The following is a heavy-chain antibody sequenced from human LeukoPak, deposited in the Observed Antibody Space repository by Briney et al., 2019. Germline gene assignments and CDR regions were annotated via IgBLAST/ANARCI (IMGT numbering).Heavy chain of an antibody. CDR2: MSPDSGNT. V-gene: IGHV1-8*01. CDR3: ARTGSVTDDY. D-gene: IGHD4-4*01. CDR1: GYTFTSYD. J-gene: IGHJ4*02. Sequence: ASVKVSCKASGYTFTSYDINWVRQATGQGLEWMGWMSPDSGNTGYAQKFQGRVTMTRDTSISTAYMELSRLRSDDTAVYYCARTGSVTDDYWGQGTLVTVSS.